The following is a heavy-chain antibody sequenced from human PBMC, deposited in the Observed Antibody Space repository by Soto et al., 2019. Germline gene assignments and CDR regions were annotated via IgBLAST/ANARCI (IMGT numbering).Heavy chain of an antibody. Sequence: GESLKISCKGSGYSFTSYWIGWVRQMPGKGLELMGIIYSGDSDTRYSPSFQGQVTISVDKSTYTAHLQWSSLKASDTAMYYCARLENYYDSGGYFDYWGQGTLVTV. V-gene: IGHV5-51*01. CDR3: ARLENYYDSGGYFDY. CDR1: GYSFTSYW. CDR2: IYSGDSDT. J-gene: IGHJ4*01. D-gene: IGHD3-22*01.